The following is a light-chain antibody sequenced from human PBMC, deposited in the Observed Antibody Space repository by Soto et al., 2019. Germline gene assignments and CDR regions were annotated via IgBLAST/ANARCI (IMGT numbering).Light chain of an antibody. Sequence: IQMTQSRSSVAASVGDRVTITCQATQDIRKYLNWYQQKPGKAPKLLIYDASSLETGVPSRFSGSGSGTDFTLTISSLQPEDFATYYCQQYDNLPLIFGQGTRLEIK. CDR2: DAS. CDR3: QQYDNLPLI. V-gene: IGKV1-33*01. J-gene: IGKJ5*01. CDR1: QDIRKY.